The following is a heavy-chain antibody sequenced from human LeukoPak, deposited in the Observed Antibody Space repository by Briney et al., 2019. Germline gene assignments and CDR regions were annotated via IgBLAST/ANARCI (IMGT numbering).Heavy chain of an antibody. D-gene: IGHD1-20*01. CDR2: ISFGSGNI. CDR3: AKDDVVTGTDY. CDR1: GFTFSTYG. Sequence: PGGSLRLSCAASGFTFSTYGMNWVRQAPGKGLEWISYISFGSGNIFYADSVKGRFTISRDNSKNTLYLQMNSLRAEDTAVYYCAKDDVVTGTDYWGQGTLVTVSS. V-gene: IGHV3-23*01. J-gene: IGHJ4*02.